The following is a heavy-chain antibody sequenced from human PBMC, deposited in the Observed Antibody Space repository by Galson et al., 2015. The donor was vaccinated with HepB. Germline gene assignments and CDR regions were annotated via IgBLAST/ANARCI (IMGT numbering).Heavy chain of an antibody. CDR1: GYTFTSYG. D-gene: IGHD1-26*01. Sequence: SVKVSCKASGYTFTSYGISWVRQAPGQGLEWMGWISAYNGNTNYAQKLQGRVTMTTDTSTSTAYMELRSLRSDDTAVYYCARDLSPWEGPYGMDVWGQGTTVTVSS. J-gene: IGHJ6*02. V-gene: IGHV1-18*04. CDR3: ARDLSPWEGPYGMDV. CDR2: ISAYNGNT.